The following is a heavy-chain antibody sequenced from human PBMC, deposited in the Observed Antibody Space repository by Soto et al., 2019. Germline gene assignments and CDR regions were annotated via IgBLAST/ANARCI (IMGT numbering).Heavy chain of an antibody. D-gene: IGHD4-17*01. V-gene: IGHV4-31*03. Sequence: QVQLQESGPGLFRPSQTLSLTCTVSGGSLNSGGYFWSWIRQVPGKGLECIGYVYAGDIAYYNPSLQSRVTISLDTSKEKFSLTLTSVTAADTAIYFCAREVMTSGTRGWFDPWGQGTLVTVSS. J-gene: IGHJ5*02. CDR1: GGSLNSGGYF. CDR2: VYAGDIA. CDR3: AREVMTSGTRGWFDP.